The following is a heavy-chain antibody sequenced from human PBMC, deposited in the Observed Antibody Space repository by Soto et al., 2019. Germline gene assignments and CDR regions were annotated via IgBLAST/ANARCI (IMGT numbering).Heavy chain of an antibody. Sequence: QVQLVQSGAEVKKPGASVKVSCKASGNTFTSYAMHWVRQAPGQRLEWMGWINAGNGNTKYSQKFQGRVTITRDTSASTAYMELSSLRSEDTAVYYCARVGYDYIWGSYRPYYFDYWGQGTLVTVSS. J-gene: IGHJ4*02. CDR1: GNTFTSYA. CDR3: ARVGYDYIWGSYRPYYFDY. V-gene: IGHV1-3*01. D-gene: IGHD3-16*02. CDR2: INAGNGNT.